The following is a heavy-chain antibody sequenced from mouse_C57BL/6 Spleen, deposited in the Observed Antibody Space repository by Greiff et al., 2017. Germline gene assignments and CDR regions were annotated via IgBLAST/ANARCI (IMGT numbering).Heavy chain of an antibody. J-gene: IGHJ1*03. V-gene: IGHV1-64*01. Sequence: VQLQQPGAELVKPGASVKLSCKASGYTFTSYWMHWVKQRPGQGLEWIGMIHPNSGSTNYNEKFKSKATLTVDKSSSTAYMQLSSLTSEDYAVYYCARRRDLWYFDVWGTGTTVTVSS. CDR2: IHPNSGST. CDR1: GYTFTSYW. CDR3: ARRRDLWYFDV.